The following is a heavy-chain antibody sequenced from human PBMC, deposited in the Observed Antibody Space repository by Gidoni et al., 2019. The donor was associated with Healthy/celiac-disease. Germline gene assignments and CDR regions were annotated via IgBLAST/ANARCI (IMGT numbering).Heavy chain of an antibody. CDR3: AKDISESLVAGTS. CDR2: ISWNSGSI. D-gene: IGHD6-19*01. J-gene: IGHJ4*02. CDR1: GFTFDDYA. V-gene: IGHV3-9*01. Sequence: EVQLVESGGGLVQPGRSLRLSCAASGFTFDDYAMHWVRQAPGKGLEWVSGISWNSGSIGYADSVKGRFTISRDNAKNSLYLQMNSLRAEDTALYYCAKDISESLVAGTSWGQGTLVTVSS.